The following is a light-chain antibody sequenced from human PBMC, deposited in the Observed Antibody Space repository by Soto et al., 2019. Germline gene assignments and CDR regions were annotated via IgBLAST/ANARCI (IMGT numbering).Light chain of an antibody. CDR2: DVS. CDR3: NSDTSSSTVA. CDR1: SSDVGGYDY. V-gene: IGLV2-14*01. Sequence: QSALTQPASVSESPGQSVTISCTGTSSDVGGYDYVSWYQQHPGKAPQLLIYDVSIRPSGVSDRFSGSKSGNTASLTISGRQAEDEADYYCNSDTSSSTVAFGGGTKLTVL. J-gene: IGLJ2*01.